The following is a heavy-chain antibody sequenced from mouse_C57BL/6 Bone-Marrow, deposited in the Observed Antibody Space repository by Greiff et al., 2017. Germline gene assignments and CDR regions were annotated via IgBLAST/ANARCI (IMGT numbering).Heavy chain of an antibody. V-gene: IGHV1-5*01. CDR2: IYPGNSDT. CDR3: AECGGYISTGVGDGYFDV. Sequence: VQLKQSGTVLAKPGASVKMSCKTSGYTFTSYWMHWVKQRPGQGLEWMGAIYPGNSDTSYNQKFKGKAKLTAVTSASTAYMELSSLTNEDSAVFYCAECGGYISTGVGDGYFDVWGTGTTVTVSS. J-gene: IGHJ1*03. D-gene: IGHD1-1*01. CDR1: GYTFTSYW.